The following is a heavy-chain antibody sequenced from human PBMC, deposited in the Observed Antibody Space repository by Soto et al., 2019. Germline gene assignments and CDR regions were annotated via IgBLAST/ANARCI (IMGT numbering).Heavy chain of an antibody. V-gene: IGHV3-33*01. D-gene: IGHD3-10*01. CDR1: GFTFSSYG. CDR2: IWYDGSNK. J-gene: IGHJ3*02. Sequence: GGSLRLSCAASGFTFSSYGMHWVRQAPGKGLEWVAVIWYDGSNKYYADSVKGRFTISRDNSKNTLYLQMNSLRAEDTAVYYCARDRPWDGSGSYYSDAFDIWGQGTMVTVSS. CDR3: ARDRPWDGSGSYYSDAFDI.